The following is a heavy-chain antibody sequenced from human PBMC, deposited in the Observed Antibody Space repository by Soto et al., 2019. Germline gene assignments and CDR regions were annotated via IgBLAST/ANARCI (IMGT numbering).Heavy chain of an antibody. CDR1: GFTFSRYS. D-gene: IGHD3-10*01. J-gene: IGHJ4*01. CDR3: ARGWEYDSGSSYSFDY. CDR2: ISSSSTYI. Sequence: GGSLRLSCAASGFTFSRYSINWVRQAPGKGLEWVASISSSSTYIYFADSVKGRFTISRDNALNSLYLQMTNLRVEDTAVYYCARGWEYDSGSSYSFDYWGHGALVTVSS. V-gene: IGHV3-21*06.